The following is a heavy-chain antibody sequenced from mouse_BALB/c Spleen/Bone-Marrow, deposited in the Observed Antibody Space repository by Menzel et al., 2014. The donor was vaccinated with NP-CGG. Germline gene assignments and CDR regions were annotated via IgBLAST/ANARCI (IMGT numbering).Heavy chain of an antibody. Sequence: EVKLMESGGGLVKPGGSLKLSCAASGFTFSDYYMFWVRQTPEKRLEWVATISDGGGNTYYRDSVKGRFTISRDNAKNKLNLQMSSLKSEDTATYHCARETGPRAMDYWGQGTSVTVSS. V-gene: IGHV5-4*02. CDR1: GFTFSDYY. D-gene: IGHD4-1*01. J-gene: IGHJ4*01. CDR3: ARETGPRAMDY. CDR2: ISDGGGNT.